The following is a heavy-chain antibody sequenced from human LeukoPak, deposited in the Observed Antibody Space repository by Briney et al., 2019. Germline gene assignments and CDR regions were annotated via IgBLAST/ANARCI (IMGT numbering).Heavy chain of an antibody. V-gene: IGHV4-59*12. Sequence: PSETLSLTCTVSGGSISSYYWSWLRQPPGKGLEWIAYLFYSGSTDYNPSLESRVTISVDTSKNQFSLKLSSVTAADTAVFYCARGLWGAAAALDYWGQGTLVTVSS. CDR1: GGSISSYY. CDR3: ARGLWGAAAALDY. D-gene: IGHD6-13*01. CDR2: LFYSGST. J-gene: IGHJ4*02.